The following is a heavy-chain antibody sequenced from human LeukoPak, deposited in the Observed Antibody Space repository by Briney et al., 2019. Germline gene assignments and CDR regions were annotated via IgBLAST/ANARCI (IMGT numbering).Heavy chain of an antibody. CDR3: AKRGAEVGATVAPGDY. CDR2: ISGSGSA. CDR1: GFTLSSYE. J-gene: IGHJ4*02. Sequence: GGSLRLSCAASGFTLSSYEMNWVRQAPGKGLEWVSAISGSGSAYYADSVKGRFTISRDNSKNTLYLQMNSLRAEDTAVYYCAKRGAEVGATVAPGDYWGQGTLLTVSS. V-gene: IGHV3-23*01. D-gene: IGHD1-26*01.